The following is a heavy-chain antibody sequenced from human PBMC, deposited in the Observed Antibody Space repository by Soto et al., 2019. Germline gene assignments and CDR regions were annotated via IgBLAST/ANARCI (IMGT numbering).Heavy chain of an antibody. CDR3: ARRGGYAHYYYYYMDV. Sequence: KPSETLSLTCTVSGGSISSYYWSWIRQPPGKGLEWIGYIYYSGSTNYNPSLKSRVTISVDTSKNQFSLKLSSVTAADTAVYYCARRGGYAHYYYYYMDVWGKGTTVTV. J-gene: IGHJ6*03. D-gene: IGHD5-12*01. V-gene: IGHV4-59*08. CDR1: GGSISSYY. CDR2: IYYSGST.